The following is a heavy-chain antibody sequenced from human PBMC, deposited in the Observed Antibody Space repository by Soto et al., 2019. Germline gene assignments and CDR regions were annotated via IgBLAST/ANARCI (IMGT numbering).Heavy chain of an antibody. J-gene: IGHJ6*03. CDR1: GYTFTGYY. V-gene: IGHV1-2*04. CDR3: ARDAYCSSTSCYAPRADYYYYYHMDV. Sequence: ASVKVSCKASGYTFTGYYMHWVRQAPGQGLEWMGWINPNSGGTNYAQKFQGWVTMTRDTSISTAYMELSRLRSDDTAVYYCARDAYCSSTSCYAPRADYYYYYHMDVWGKGTTVTVSS. D-gene: IGHD2-2*01. CDR2: INPNSGGT.